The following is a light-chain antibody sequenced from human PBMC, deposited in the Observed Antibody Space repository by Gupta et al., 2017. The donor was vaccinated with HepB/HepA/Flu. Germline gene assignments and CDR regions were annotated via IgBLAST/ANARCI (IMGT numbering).Light chain of an antibody. CDR3: QQGYNLPYT. Sequence: DIQISQSPSSLSASVGDRVSITYKASQEIRKYLNWYQQKPGKAPKILIYDGSNGERRVPSRFSGSDCGTEFTLTISSRQPEELATYFCQQGYNLPYTFGQGTXLEIK. CDR2: DGS. J-gene: IGKJ2*01. V-gene: IGKV1-33*01. CDR1: QEIRKY.